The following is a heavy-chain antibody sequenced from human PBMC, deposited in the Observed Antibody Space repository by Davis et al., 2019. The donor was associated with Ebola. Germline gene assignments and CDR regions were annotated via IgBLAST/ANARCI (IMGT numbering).Heavy chain of an antibody. Sequence: MPSETLSLTCAVYVGSFSAYYWSWIRQPPGKGLEWIGEINHGGSTKYNPSLRSRVTISVDTSKNQFFLRVSSVTAADTAVYYCARVNGDYYYYGMDVWGQGTTVTVSS. CDR1: VGSFSAYY. CDR2: INHGGST. V-gene: IGHV4-34*01. CDR3: ARVNGDYYYYGMDV. D-gene: IGHD3-16*02. J-gene: IGHJ6*02.